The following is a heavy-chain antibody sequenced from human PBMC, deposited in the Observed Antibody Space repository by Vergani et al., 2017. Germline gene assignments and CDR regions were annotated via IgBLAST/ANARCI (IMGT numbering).Heavy chain of an antibody. D-gene: IGHD5-18*01. CDR3: ARKDTAMVYFDY. CDR1: GFTFSSYA. J-gene: IGHJ4*02. V-gene: IGHV3-23*01. CDR2: ISGSGGST. Sequence: EVQLLESGGGLVQPGGSLRLSCAASGFTFSSYAMSWVRQAPGKGLEWVSAISGSGGSTYYADSVKGRFTISRDNSKNTLYLQMNSLRAEDTAVYYCARKDTAMVYFDYWGEEALVTVSS.